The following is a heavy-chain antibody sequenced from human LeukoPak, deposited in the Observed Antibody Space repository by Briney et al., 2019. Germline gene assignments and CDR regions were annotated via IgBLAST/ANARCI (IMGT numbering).Heavy chain of an antibody. D-gene: IGHD1-26*01. V-gene: IGHV4-39*01. CDR2: IYYSGST. CDR1: SVGTNY. J-gene: IGHJ4*02. CDR3: ARHEEQAIPVGYFDY. Sequence: SVGTNYMTWIRQPPGKGLEWIGSIYYSGSTYYNPSLKSRVTISVDTSKNQFSLKLSSVTAADTAVYYCARHEEQAIPVGYFDYWGQGTLVTVSS.